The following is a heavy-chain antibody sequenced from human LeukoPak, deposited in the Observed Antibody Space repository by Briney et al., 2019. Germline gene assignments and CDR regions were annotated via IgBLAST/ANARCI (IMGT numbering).Heavy chain of an antibody. CDR1: GGSISSSSYY. V-gene: IGHV4-39*07. Sequence: KPSETLSLTCTVSGGSISSSSYYWGWIRQPPGKGLEWIGSIYYSGSTYYNPSLKSRVTISVDTSKNQFSLKLSSVTAADTAVYYCAREVRGELMGRIAWFDPWGQGTLVTVSS. CDR3: AREVRGELMGRIAWFDP. CDR2: IYYSGST. D-gene: IGHD1-26*01. J-gene: IGHJ5*02.